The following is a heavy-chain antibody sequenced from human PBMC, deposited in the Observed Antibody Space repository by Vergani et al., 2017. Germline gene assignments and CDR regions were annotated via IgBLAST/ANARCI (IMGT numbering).Heavy chain of an antibody. Sequence: QVQLVQSGAEVKKPGASVKVSCKASGYTFTSYYMHWVRQAPGQGLEWMGIINPSGGSTSYAQKFQGRVTMTRDTSTSTVYMELSSLRSEDTAVYYCARDSLYCSSTSCYVGRDWIDPWGQGTLVTVSS. CDR1: GYTFTSYY. CDR3: ARDSLYCSSTSCYVGRDWIDP. D-gene: IGHD2-2*01. V-gene: IGHV1-46*01. J-gene: IGHJ5*02. CDR2: INPSGGST.